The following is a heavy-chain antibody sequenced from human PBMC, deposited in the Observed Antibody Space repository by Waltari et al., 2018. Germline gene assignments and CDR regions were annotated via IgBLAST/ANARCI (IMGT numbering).Heavy chain of an antibody. CDR3: ARARTDDAFDI. D-gene: IGHD4-17*01. CDR1: GGSISSSSYY. V-gene: IGHV4-39*07. CDR2: IYYSGST. J-gene: IGHJ3*02. Sequence: QLQLQESGPGLVQPSETLSLTCTVSGGSISSSSYYWGWIRQPPGKGLEWIGSIYYSGSTYYNPSLKSRVTISVDTSKNQFSLKLSSVTAADTAVYYCARARTDDAFDIWGQGTMVTVSS.